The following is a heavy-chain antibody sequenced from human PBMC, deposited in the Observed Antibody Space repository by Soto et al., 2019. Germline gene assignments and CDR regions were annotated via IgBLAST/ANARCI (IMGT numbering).Heavy chain of an antibody. CDR3: TRDPYGMDV. J-gene: IGHJ6*02. CDR1: GFTFSSYG. CDR2: IWYDGSNK. V-gene: IGHV3-33*01. Sequence: PGGSLRLSCAASGFTFSSYGMHWVRQAPGKGLEWVAVIWYDGSNKYYADSVKGRFTISRDNAKNSLYLQMNSLRDEDTAVYYCTRDPYGMDVWGQGTTVTVSS.